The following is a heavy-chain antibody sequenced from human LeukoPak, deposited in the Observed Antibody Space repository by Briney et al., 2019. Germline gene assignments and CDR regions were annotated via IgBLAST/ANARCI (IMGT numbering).Heavy chain of an antibody. V-gene: IGHV1-18*01. CDR3: ARGGCSSTSCHRGDAFDI. Sequence: ASVKVSCKASGHTFTSYGINWVRQAPGQGLEWMGWISTYNGNTNYAQKLQGRVTMTTDTSTSTAYMELSSLRSEDTAVYYCARGGCSSTSCHRGDAFDIWGQGTMVTVSS. CDR2: ISTYNGNT. CDR1: GHTFTSYG. J-gene: IGHJ3*02. D-gene: IGHD2-2*01.